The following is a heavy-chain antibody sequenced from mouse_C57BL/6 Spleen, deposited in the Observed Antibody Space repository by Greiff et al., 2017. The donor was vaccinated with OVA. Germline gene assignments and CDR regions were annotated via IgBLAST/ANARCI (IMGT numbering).Heavy chain of an antibody. V-gene: IGHV1-55*01. CDR2: IYPGSGST. J-gene: IGHJ3*01. CDR1: GYTFTSYW. CDR3: ARHGTYAGFAY. D-gene: IGHD2-1*01. Sequence: QVQLKQPGAELVKPGASVKMSCKASGYTFTSYWITWVKQRPGQGLEWIGDIYPGSGSTNYNEKFKSKATLTVDTSSSPAYMQLSSLTSEDSAVYDCARHGTYAGFAYWGQGTLVTVSA.